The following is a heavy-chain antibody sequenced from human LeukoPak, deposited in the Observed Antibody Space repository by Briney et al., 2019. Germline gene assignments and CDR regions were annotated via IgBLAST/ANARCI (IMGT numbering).Heavy chain of an antibody. D-gene: IGHD3-3*02. CDR2: INPSTGSA. CDR1: GYTFTSYF. CDR3: ARDPSIFGGPGNFDG. Sequence: ASVKVSCKTSGYTFTSYFMHWVRPAPGQGPEWMAIINPSTGSANYAQEFRGRFTMTRDTSTRTFFMELSSLRAEDTAVYYCARDPSIFGGPGNFDGWGQGTMITVSS. J-gene: IGHJ3*01. V-gene: IGHV1-46*01.